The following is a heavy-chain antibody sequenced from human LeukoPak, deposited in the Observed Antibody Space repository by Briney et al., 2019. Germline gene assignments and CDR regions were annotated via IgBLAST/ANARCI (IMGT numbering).Heavy chain of an antibody. CDR3: AKMQGFFDL. J-gene: IGHJ2*01. Sequence: GGSLRLSGAASGFTFTSQGMAWVRQAPGKGLEWVSAITGSGDNTYYADSVKGRFTISRDNSKNTLYLQTNSLSAEDTAVYYCAKMQGFFDLWGRGTLVTVSS. CDR2: ITGSGDNT. V-gene: IGHV3-23*01. CDR1: GFTFTSQG.